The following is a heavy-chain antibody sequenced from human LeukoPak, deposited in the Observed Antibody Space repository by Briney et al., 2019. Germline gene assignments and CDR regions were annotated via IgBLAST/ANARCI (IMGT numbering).Heavy chain of an antibody. CDR3: ATDGYTRDGFHI. CDR1: GGTFGNYI. J-gene: IGHJ3*02. D-gene: IGHD5-24*01. V-gene: IGHV1-69*13. CDR2: IIPIFGTA. Sequence: SVKVSCKASGGTFGNYIFNWVRQAPGQGLEWMGGIIPIFGTANNAPKFQGRVTITADESTRTAYMELSSLKSEDTAVYYCATDGYTRDGFHIWGQGTMVTVSS.